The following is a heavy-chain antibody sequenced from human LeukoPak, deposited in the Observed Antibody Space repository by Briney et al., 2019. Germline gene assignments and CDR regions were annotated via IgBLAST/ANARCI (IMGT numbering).Heavy chain of an antibody. CDR2: IYTSGST. V-gene: IGHV4-4*07. CDR1: GGSISSYY. J-gene: IGHJ5*02. Sequence: SETLSLTCTVSGGSISSYYWSWIRQPAGKGLEWIGRIYTSGSTTYNPSLTSRVTMSVDTSKNQFSLKLSSVTAADTAVYYCARDRTTLGYSSDWFDPWGQGTLVTVSS. CDR3: ARDRTTLGYSSDWFDP. D-gene: IGHD6-19*01.